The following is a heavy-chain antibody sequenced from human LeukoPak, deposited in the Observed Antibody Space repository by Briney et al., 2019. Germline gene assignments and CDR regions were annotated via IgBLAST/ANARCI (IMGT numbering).Heavy chain of an antibody. CDR1: GFTFSSYG. CDR2: IWYDGSNK. D-gene: IGHD2-8*01. Sequence: GRSLRLSCAASGFTFSSYGMHWVRQAPGKGLEWVAVIWYDGSNKYYADSVKGRFTISRDNSKNTLYLQMNSLRAEDTAVYYCARTIGLMVYAGMLDWFDPWGQGTLVTVSS. V-gene: IGHV3-33*01. CDR3: ARTIGLMVYAGMLDWFDP. J-gene: IGHJ5*02.